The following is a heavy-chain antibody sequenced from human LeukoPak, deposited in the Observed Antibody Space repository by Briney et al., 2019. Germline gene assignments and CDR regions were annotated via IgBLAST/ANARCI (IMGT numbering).Heavy chain of an antibody. CDR1: GFTFSDYY. V-gene: IGHV3-11*04. J-gene: IGHJ4*02. D-gene: IGHD3-3*01. Sequence: PGGSLRLSCAASGFTFSDYYMSWIRQAPGKGLEWVSYISSSGSTIYYADSVKGRFTISRDNAKNSLYLQMNSLRAEDTAVYYCARLEDDFWSGYYPDYWGQGTLVTVSS. CDR2: ISSSGSTI. CDR3: ARLEDDFWSGYYPDY.